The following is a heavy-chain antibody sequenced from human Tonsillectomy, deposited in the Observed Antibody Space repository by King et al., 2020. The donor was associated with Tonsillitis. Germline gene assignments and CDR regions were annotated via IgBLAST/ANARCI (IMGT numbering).Heavy chain of an antibody. CDR3: ARINRYCSGGSCGYYGMDV. Sequence: TLKESGPALVKPPQTLTLTCTFSGFSLSTSGMCVSWIRQPPGKALEWLARIDWDDDKYYSTSLKTRLTISKDTSKNQVVLTMTNMDPVDTATYYCARINRYCSGGSCGYYGMDVWGQGTTVTVSS. D-gene: IGHD2-15*01. V-gene: IGHV2-70*11. CDR1: GFSLSTSGMC. CDR2: IDWDDDK. J-gene: IGHJ6*02.